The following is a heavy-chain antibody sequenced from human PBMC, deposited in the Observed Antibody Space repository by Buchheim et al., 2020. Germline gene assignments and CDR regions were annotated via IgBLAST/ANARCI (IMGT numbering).Heavy chain of an antibody. V-gene: IGHV3-33*01. Sequence: QVQLVESGGGVVQPGRSLRLSCAASGFTFSSYGMHWVRQAPGKGLEWVAVIWYDGSNKYYADSVKGRFTISRDNSKNRLYLQMNSLRAEDTAVYYCARGYYGGNSCYFDYWGQGTL. CDR2: IWYDGSNK. CDR3: ARGYYGGNSCYFDY. D-gene: IGHD4-23*01. CDR1: GFTFSSYG. J-gene: IGHJ4*02.